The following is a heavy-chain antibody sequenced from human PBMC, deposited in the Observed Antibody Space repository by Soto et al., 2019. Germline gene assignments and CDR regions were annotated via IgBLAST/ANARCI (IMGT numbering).Heavy chain of an antibody. CDR3: ARGVLY. CDR2: IFYSGTT. CDR1: DGSISTSSYY. D-gene: IGHD1-1*01. J-gene: IGHJ4*02. V-gene: IGHV4-39*07. Sequence: SSETLSLTCTVSDGSISTSSYYWGWIRQSPGKGLEWIGTIFYSGTTYYNPSLKSRVTISVDTSKNQFSLKLSSVTAADTAVYFCARGVLYWGQGTLVTVSS.